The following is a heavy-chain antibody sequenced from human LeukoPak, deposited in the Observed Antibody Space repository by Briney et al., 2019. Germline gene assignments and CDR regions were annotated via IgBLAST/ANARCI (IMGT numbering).Heavy chain of an antibody. J-gene: IGHJ6*03. CDR2: ISYDGSNK. V-gene: IGHV3-30*01. Sequence: GRSLRLSCAASGFTFNTYAMHWVRQAPGKGLEWEAIISYDGSNKYYADSVKGRFTSSRDNSKNTLYLQMNSLRAEDTAVYYCARDGPSYYYYYYMDVWGKGTTVTVSS. CDR1: GFTFNTYA. CDR3: ARDGPSYYYYYYMDV.